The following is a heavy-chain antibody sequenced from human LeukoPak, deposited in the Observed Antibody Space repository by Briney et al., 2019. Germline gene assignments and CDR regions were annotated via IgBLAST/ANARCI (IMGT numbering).Heavy chain of an antibody. CDR1: GFTFSSYS. J-gene: IGHJ4*02. CDR3: AGSLGYCTSNVCYLKY. V-gene: IGHV3-21*04. CDR2: IGSSSSYI. D-gene: IGHD2-8*01. Sequence: TGGSLRLSCAASGFTFSSYSMNWVRQAPGKGLEWVSSIGSSSSYIYYADSVKGRFTISRDNAKNSLYLQMNSLRSDDTAVYYCAGSLGYCTSNVCYLKYWGQGTLVTVSS.